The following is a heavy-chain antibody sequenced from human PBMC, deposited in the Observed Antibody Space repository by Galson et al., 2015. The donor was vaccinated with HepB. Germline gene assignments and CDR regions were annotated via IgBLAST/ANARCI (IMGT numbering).Heavy chain of an antibody. J-gene: IGHJ6*02. Sequence: SLRLSCPDSAFTVTINYMSWVRQAPRKGLEWVPVIYNDGSPYSADSVKDRFTISRDNSKNTLYLQLNSVRAEDTAVYYCARDQGDDYVNYYYYHGMDVWGQGTTVTVSS. CDR2: IYNDGSP. D-gene: IGHD4-17*01. CDR3: ARDQGDDYVNYYYYHGMDV. V-gene: IGHV3-66*02. CDR1: AFTVTINY.